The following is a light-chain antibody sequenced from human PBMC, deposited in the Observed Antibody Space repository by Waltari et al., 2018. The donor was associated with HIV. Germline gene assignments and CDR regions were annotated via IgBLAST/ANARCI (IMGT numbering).Light chain of an antibody. V-gene: IGLV1-40*01. CDR3: QSYDSSVNGLVI. CDR1: NSTIAARSD. Sequence: QSVLTQPPPVCGAPGPRVNISCTGSNSTIAARSDVHWYHQFPGASPKPFFSRNKNRPSGVPDRFSGSKSGTSASLAITGLQADDEADYYCQSYDSSVNGLVIFGGGTKLTVL. CDR2: RNK. J-gene: IGLJ2*01.